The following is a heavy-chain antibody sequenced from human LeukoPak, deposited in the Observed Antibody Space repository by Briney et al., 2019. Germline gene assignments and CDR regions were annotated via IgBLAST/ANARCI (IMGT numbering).Heavy chain of an antibody. Sequence: GASVKVSCKASGYTFTGYYMHWVRQAPGQGLEWMGWINPNSGGTNYAQKFQGRVTMTTDTSTSTAYMELRSLRSDDTAVYYCARVPRRSSSWLLTGTTQAAHFDYWGQGTLVTVSS. D-gene: IGHD6-13*01. V-gene: IGHV1-2*02. CDR3: ARVPRRSSSWLLTGTTQAAHFDY. J-gene: IGHJ4*02. CDR1: GYTFTGYY. CDR2: INPNSGGT.